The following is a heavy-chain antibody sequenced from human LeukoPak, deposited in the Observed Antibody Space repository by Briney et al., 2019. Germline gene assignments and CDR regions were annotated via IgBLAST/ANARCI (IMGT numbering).Heavy chain of an antibody. J-gene: IGHJ5*02. CDR1: GFTFKSYA. V-gene: IGHV3-23*01. CDR2: ISGSGGTT. Sequence: GGSLRLSCAGVGFTFKSYAMTWVRQAPGKGLKWVSGISGSGGTTYYADSVKGRFTISRDNFNNTLYLQMNSMRVEDTALYFCAKGVVDYYDSSGYYPSDLWGQGTLVTVSS. CDR3: AKGVVDYYDSSGYYPSDL. D-gene: IGHD3-22*01.